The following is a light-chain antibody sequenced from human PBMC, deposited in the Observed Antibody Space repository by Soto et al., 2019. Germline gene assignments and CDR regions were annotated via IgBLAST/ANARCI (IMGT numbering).Light chain of an antibody. CDR3: QQYGSSLTWT. CDR2: GAS. J-gene: IGKJ1*01. V-gene: IGKV3-20*01. Sequence: ELVLTQSPGTLSLSPGERVTHSNRASQSVSSSYLAWYQQKPGQAPRLLIYGASSRATGIPDRFSGSGSGTDFTLSIIRLEPEDFAVYYCQQYGSSLTWTFGQGTKVDIK. CDR1: QSVSSSY.